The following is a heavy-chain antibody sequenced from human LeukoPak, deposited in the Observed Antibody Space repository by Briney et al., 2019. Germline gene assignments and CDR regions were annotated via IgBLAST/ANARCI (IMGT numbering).Heavy chain of an antibody. CDR2: IYSGGST. D-gene: IGHD4-17*01. CDR1: GFTVSSNY. J-gene: IGHJ6*03. V-gene: IGHV3-53*01. CDR3: ARGVPPVTTVTTSRFYYYYYMDV. Sequence: GGSLRLSCAASGFTVSSNYMSWVRQAPGKGLEWVSVIYSGGSTYYADSVKGRFTISRDNSKNTLYLQMNSLRAEDTAVYYCARGVPPVTTVTTSRFYYYYYMDVWGKGTTVTISS.